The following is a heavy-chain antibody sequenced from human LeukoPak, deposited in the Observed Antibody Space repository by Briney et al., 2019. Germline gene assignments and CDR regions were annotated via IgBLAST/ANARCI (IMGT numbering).Heavy chain of an antibody. CDR1: GFTVRSYD. CDR3: ARELGIEGYWYFDL. CDR2: ISTASNP. V-gene: IGHV3-13*05. D-gene: IGHD7-27*01. Sequence: GGSLRLSCAASGFTVRSYDMHWFRQVAGKGLEWFSAISTASNPHYAASVQGRFTIFRTNAENSLYLQMNSLSAEDTAVYYCARELGIEGYWYFDLWGRGTLVTVSS. J-gene: IGHJ2*01.